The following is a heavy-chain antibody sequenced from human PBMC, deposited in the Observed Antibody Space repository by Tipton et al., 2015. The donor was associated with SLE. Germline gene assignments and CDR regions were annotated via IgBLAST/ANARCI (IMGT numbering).Heavy chain of an antibody. J-gene: IGHJ4*02. Sequence: QLVQSGAEVKKPGASVKVSCKASGYTFTSYGISWVRQAPGQGLEWMGWISAYNGNTNYAQKLQGRVTMTTDTSTSTAYMELRSLRSDDTAAYYCARSEIVVAHRPDPHFDYWGQGTLVTVSS. D-gene: IGHD3-22*01. V-gene: IGHV1-18*01. CDR1: GYTFTSYG. CDR3: ARSEIVVAHRPDPHFDY. CDR2: ISAYNGNT.